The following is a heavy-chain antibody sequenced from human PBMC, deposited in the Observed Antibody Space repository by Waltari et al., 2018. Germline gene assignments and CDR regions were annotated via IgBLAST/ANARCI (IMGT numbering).Heavy chain of an antibody. CDR3: ARGGGVIAARGQDFNYYYYYMDV. CDR1: GGSISSGDYY. J-gene: IGHJ6*03. D-gene: IGHD6-6*01. CDR2: IYYSGGT. V-gene: IGHV4-30-4*08. Sequence: QVQLQESGQGLVKPSQTLSLTCTVSGGSISSGDYYWSWIRQPPGKGLEGLGYIYYSGGTDYTPSLKSRVTISVDTSKNQFCLKLSSVTASDTAVYYCARGGGVIAARGQDFNYYYYYMDVWGKGTTVTVSS.